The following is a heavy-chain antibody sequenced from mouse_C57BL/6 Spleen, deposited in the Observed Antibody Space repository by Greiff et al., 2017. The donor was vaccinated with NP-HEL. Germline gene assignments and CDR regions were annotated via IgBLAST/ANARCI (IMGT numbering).Heavy chain of an antibody. D-gene: IGHD2-1*01. Sequence: EVQGVESGGGLVQPGGSMKLSCVASGFTFSNYWMNWVRQSPEKGLEWVAQIRLKSDNYATHYAESVKGRFTISRDDSKSSVYLQMNNLRAEDTGIYYCTDQLPYWYFDVWGTGTTVTVSS. J-gene: IGHJ1*03. CDR2: IRLKSDNYAT. CDR1: GFTFSNYW. CDR3: TDQLPYWYFDV. V-gene: IGHV6-3*01.